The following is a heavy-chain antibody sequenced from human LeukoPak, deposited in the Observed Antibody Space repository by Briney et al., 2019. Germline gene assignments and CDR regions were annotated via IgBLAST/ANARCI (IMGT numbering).Heavy chain of an antibody. D-gene: IGHD3-10*01. J-gene: IGHJ6*04. CDR1: GNTLTELS. CDR2: FDPEHGET. Sequence: GAPVKVSCKVSGNTLTELSMHWVRQVPGKGLEWMGGFDPEHGETIYAQKFQGRVTMTEDTSTDTAYMELSTLKSEDTAVYYCATEADGSLTVWGKGTMVTVSS. CDR3: ATEADGSLTV. V-gene: IGHV1-24*01.